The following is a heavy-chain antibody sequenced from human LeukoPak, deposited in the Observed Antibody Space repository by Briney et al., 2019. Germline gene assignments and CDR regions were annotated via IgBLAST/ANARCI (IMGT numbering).Heavy chain of an antibody. J-gene: IGHJ6*03. CDR3: AKRRRSGQDQDYCYYYYMDV. V-gene: IGHV3-23*01. D-gene: IGHD3-3*01. CDR1: GFTFSSYA. Sequence: GGSLRLSCAASGFTFSSYAMSWVRQAPGKGLEWVSAISGSGGSTYYADSVKGRFTISRDNSKNTLYLQMNSLRAEDTAVYYCAKRRRSGQDQDYCYYYYMDVWGKGTTVTVSS. CDR2: ISGSGGST.